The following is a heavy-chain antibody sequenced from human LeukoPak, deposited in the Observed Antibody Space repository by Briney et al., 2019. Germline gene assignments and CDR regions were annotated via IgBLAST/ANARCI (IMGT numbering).Heavy chain of an antibody. CDR2: IYYSGST. CDR1: GGSISSSSYY. Sequence: PSETLSLTCTVSGGSISSSSYYWGWIRQPPGKGLEWIGSIYYSGSTYYNPSLKSRVTISVDTSKNQFSLKLSSETAADTAVYYCARRRLVHNWFDPWGQGTLVTVPS. V-gene: IGHV4-39*07. D-gene: IGHD6-6*01. J-gene: IGHJ5*02. CDR3: ARRRLVHNWFDP.